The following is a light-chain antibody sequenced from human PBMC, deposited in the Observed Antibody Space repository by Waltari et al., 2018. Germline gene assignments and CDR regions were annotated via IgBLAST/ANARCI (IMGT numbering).Light chain of an antibody. V-gene: IGLV3-1*01. Sequence: SYELTQPPSVSVSPRQTASITCSGDKLGNKYASWYQQKAGQSPVLVIYQDTKRPSGFPERFSGSNSGNTATLTISGTQAMDEADYYCQAWDSNTASFGGGTKVTVL. CDR2: QDT. CDR3: QAWDSNTAS. CDR1: KLGNKY. J-gene: IGLJ2*01.